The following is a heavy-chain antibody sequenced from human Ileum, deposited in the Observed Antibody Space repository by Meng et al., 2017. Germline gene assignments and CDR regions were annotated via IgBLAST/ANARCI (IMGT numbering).Heavy chain of an antibody. CDR2: INQLGSEK. CDR1: GFTSRTYW. Sequence: GGFLRLSCAASGFTSRTYWMIWVRQAPGKGLEWVANINQLGSEKFYLDSVKGRFTISRDNAKSSLYLQMDSLRAEDTGLYYCARNLIEAGGPSYSWGLGTLVTVSS. D-gene: IGHD6-13*01. CDR3: ARNLIEAGGPSYS. J-gene: IGHJ4*02. V-gene: IGHV3-7*01.